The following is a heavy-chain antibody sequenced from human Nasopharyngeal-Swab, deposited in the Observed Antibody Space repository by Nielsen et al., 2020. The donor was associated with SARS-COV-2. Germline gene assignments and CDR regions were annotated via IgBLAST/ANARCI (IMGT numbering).Heavy chain of an antibody. D-gene: IGHD5-18*01. CDR2: INSGTDYI. Sequence: GESLKTSCAASGFTFRHYNMAWVRQAPGKGLEWVSFINSGTDYISYAEPVKGRFTIPRDNAQNSLYLQMDSLTGEDTAVYYCARGVTAMVAYDHWGQGTLVTVSS. J-gene: IGHJ4*02. CDR1: GFTFRHYN. V-gene: IGHV3-21*01. CDR3: ARGVTAMVAYDH.